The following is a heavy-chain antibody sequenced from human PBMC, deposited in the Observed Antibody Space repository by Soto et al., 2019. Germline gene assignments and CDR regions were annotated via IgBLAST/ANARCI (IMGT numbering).Heavy chain of an antibody. J-gene: IGHJ4*02. CDR1: GFTFSSYA. CDR3: ARELEPDTMVRGVISD. V-gene: IGHV3-30-3*01. D-gene: IGHD3-10*01. CDR2: ISYDGSNK. Sequence: GGSLRLSCAASGFTFSSYAMHWVRQAPGKGLEWVAVISYDGSNKYYADSVKGRFTISRDNSKNTLYLQMNSLRAEDTAVYYCARELEPDTMVRGVISDWGQGTLVTVSS.